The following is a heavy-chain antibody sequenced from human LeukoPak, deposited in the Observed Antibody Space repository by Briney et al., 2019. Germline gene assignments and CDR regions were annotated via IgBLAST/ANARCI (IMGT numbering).Heavy chain of an antibody. CDR3: ARRSGTTVTTGLNFYFDF. Sequence: GASVKVSCKASEYTFTGYYMHWVRQAPGQGLEWMGWINPNSGGTNYAQKFQGRVTIAADESTSTAHMELSSLTSEDTALYYCARRSGTTVTTGLNFYFDFWGQGTLVTVSS. J-gene: IGHJ4*02. CDR2: INPNSGGT. D-gene: IGHD4-17*01. V-gene: IGHV1-2*02. CDR1: EYTFTGYY.